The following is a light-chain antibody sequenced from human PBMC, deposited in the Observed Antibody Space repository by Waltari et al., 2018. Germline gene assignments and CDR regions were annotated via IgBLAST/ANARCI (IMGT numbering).Light chain of an antibody. Sequence: QSALTQPASVSGSPGQSITMSCTGASGDIGDYKYVSWYQQHPGKAPKVLIYGVNNRPSVVYKRFSGSNSGNGASLTISVLQADDEAVYFFSAYIITNSLWVFGGGTKLTVL. CDR1: SGDIGDYKY. CDR2: GVN. CDR3: SAYIITNSLWV. J-gene: IGLJ3*02. V-gene: IGLV2-14*03.